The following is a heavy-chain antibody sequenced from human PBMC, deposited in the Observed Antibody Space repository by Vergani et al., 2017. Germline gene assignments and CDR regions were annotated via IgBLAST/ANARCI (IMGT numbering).Heavy chain of an antibody. Sequence: QVQLVQSGAEVKKPGASVKVSCKASGYTFTSYGISWVRQAPGQGLEWMGWISAYNGNTNYAQKLQGRVTMTTDTSTSTAYMELRSLRSDDTAVYYCARVYYYDSSGYYEGDVYFDYWGQGTLVTVSS. V-gene: IGHV1-18*01. CDR2: ISAYNGNT. D-gene: IGHD3-22*01. CDR3: ARVYYYDSSGYYEGDVYFDY. CDR1: GYTFTSYG. J-gene: IGHJ4*02.